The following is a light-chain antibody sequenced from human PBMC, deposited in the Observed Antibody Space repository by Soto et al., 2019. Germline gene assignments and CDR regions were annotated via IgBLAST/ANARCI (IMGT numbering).Light chain of an antibody. V-gene: IGKV1-33*01. CDR2: DAS. CDR3: QQYDDLPFT. J-gene: IGKJ3*01. Sequence: DLQMTQSPSSLSASVGDRVTITCQASQNIRTYLNWYQQKPGQAPKLLIDDASSLGIGVPSRFSGSGSGTDFTFTISSLQPEDIATYYCQQYDDLPFTFGPGTKVDIK. CDR1: QNIRTY.